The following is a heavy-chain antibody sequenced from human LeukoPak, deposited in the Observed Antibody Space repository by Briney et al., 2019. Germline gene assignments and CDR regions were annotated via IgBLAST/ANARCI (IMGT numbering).Heavy chain of an antibody. J-gene: IGHJ6*03. CDR2: INPYNDIT. CDR1: GYTFTASG. CDR3: ARLFGELLLPSDHFYYMDV. D-gene: IGHD3-10*02. V-gene: IGHV1-18*01. Sequence: GASVKVSCKASGYTFTASGLCWVRQAPGQGLEWMGWINPYNDITDYAQTFKGRVTMTTDTSTSTAYMELRGLGSDDTAVYYCARLFGELLLPSDHFYYMDVWGKGTAVTVSS.